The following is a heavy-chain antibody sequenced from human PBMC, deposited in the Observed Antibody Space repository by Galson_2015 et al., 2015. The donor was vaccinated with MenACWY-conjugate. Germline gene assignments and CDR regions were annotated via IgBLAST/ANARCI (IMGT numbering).Heavy chain of an antibody. Sequence: SVKVSCKASGGTFSSYAISWVRQAPGHGLEWMGGIIPIFGTANYAQKFQGRVTITADESTSTAYMELSSLRSEDTAVYYCARDLAFDDSSGYIDYWGQGTLVTVSS. J-gene: IGHJ4*02. CDR3: ARDLAFDDSSGYIDY. CDR1: GGTFSSYA. V-gene: IGHV1-69*13. CDR2: IIPIFGTA. D-gene: IGHD3-22*01.